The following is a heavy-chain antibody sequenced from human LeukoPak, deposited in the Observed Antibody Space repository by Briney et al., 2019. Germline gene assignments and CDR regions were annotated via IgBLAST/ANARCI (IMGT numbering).Heavy chain of an antibody. CDR1: GGTFSSYA. D-gene: IGHD3-9*01. CDR2: IIPIFGTA. CDR3: ARAHYDILTGYSAIPDY. J-gene: IGHJ4*02. Sequence: SVKVSCKASGGTFSSYAISWVRQAPGHGLEWMGGIIPIFGTANYAQKFQGRVTITADKSTSTAYMELSSLRSEDTAVYYCARAHYDILTGYSAIPDYWGQGTLVTVSS. V-gene: IGHV1-69*06.